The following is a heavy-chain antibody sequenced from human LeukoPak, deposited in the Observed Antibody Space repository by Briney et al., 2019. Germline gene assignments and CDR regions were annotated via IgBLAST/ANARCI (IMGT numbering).Heavy chain of an antibody. CDR1: GGSISSSSYY. J-gene: IGHJ4*02. D-gene: IGHD6-13*01. CDR2: IYSSGST. Sequence: SETLSLTCTVSGGSISSSSYYRGWIRQPPGKGLEWIGSIYSSGSTYYNPSLKSRVTISVDTSKNQFSLRLSSVTAADTAVYYCARLHSTHSSNSWGQGTLVTVSS. V-gene: IGHV4-39*01. CDR3: ARLHSTHSSNS.